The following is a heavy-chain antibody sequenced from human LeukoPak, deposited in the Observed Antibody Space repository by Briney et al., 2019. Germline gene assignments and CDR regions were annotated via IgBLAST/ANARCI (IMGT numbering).Heavy chain of an antibody. CDR2: IGGSGSST. D-gene: IGHD6-13*01. CDR1: GFTFSNSD. J-gene: IGHJ4*02. Sequence: GGSLRLSCAASGFTFSNSDMSWVRQAPGKGLEWVSAIGGSGSSTFYADSVKGRFTVSRDNSKNTLYLQMSSLRAEDTAVYYCAKKTPGTYPFDSWGQGTLVTVSP. V-gene: IGHV3-23*01. CDR3: AKKTPGTYPFDS.